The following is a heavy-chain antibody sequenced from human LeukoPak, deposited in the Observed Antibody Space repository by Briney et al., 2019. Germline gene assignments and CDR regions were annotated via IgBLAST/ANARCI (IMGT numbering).Heavy chain of an antibody. CDR3: AKDRDRGDILTGYYLGYYYYGMDV. V-gene: IGHV3-23*01. CDR2: ISGSGGST. Sequence: GGSLRLSCAASGFIFSSYAMSWVRQAPGKGLEWVSAISGSGGSTYYADSVKGRFTISRDNSKNTLYLQMNSLRAEDTAVYYCAKDRDRGDILTGYYLGYYYYGMDVWGQGTTVTVSS. D-gene: IGHD3-9*01. CDR1: GFIFSSYA. J-gene: IGHJ6*02.